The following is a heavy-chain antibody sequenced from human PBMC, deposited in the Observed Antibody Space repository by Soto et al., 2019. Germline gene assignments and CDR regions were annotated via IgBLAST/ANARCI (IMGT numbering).Heavy chain of an antibody. CDR3: ARVRIAAAGTRYSSGWYIDY. Sequence: SETLSLTCTVPGGSISSYYWSWIRQPPGKGLEWIGYIYYSGSTNYNPSLKSRVTISVDTSKNQFSLKLSSVTAADTAVYYCARVRIAAAGTRYSSGWYIDYWGQGTLVTVSS. CDR1: GGSISSYY. J-gene: IGHJ4*02. D-gene: IGHD6-19*01. CDR2: IYYSGST. V-gene: IGHV4-59*01.